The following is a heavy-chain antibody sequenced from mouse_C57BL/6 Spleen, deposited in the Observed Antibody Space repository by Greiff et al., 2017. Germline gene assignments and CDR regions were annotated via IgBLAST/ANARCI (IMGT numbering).Heavy chain of an antibody. Sequence: QVQLQQPGAELARPGASVKLSCKASGFTFTSYGISWVKQRTGQGLEWIGEIYPRSGSTYYNEKFKGKATMTADKSSSTAYMELRSLTSDDYAVXFCARVHYCYYYSSDYWGQGTSVTVSS. D-gene: IGHD2-12*01. CDR1: GFTFTSYG. CDR2: IYPRSGST. CDR3: ARVHYCYYYSSDY. V-gene: IGHV1-81*01. J-gene: IGHJ4*01.